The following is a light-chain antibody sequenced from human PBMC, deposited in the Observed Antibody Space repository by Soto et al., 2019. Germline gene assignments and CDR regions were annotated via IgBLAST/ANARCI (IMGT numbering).Light chain of an antibody. CDR1: QTVSSTY. V-gene: IGKV3-20*01. J-gene: IGKJ1*01. CDR2: GAS. Sequence: EIVLTQSPGTLSLSPGERVALSCRTSQTVSSTYLAWYQQKPGQAPRLLLYGASRRAAGIPDRFSGSGSGTDYTLTISRLEPEDFAVYYCQQHGSSPRTFGQGTKVEIE. CDR3: QQHGSSPRT.